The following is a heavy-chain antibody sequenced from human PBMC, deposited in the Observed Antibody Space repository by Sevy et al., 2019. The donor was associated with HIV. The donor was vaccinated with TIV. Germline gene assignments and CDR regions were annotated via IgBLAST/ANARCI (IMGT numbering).Heavy chain of an antibody. D-gene: IGHD3-3*01. J-gene: IGHJ4*02. V-gene: IGHV3-53*01. CDR1: GFTVSTNY. CDR2: IYGGGTK. CDR3: AREFGDGYNPRYYFDY. Sequence: GGSLRLSCAASGFTVSTNYMSWVRQAPGKGLEWVSVIYGGGTKYYADSVKGRFTISRDKSKNTLYLQMNSLRAEDTAVYYCAREFGDGYNPRYYFDYWGQGTLVTVSS.